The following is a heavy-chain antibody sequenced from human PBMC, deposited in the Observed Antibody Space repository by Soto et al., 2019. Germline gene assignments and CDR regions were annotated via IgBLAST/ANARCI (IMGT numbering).Heavy chain of an antibody. D-gene: IGHD1-1*01. CDR3: ARDDRAGYFQY. CDR2: IYPGDSDT. CDR1: GCSFTSYW. Sequence: PGVPMKISWKGAGCSFTSYWSGWVRQMPGKGLEWMGIIYPGDSDTRYSPSFQGQVTISADKSISTAYLQWSSLRDEDTAVYYCARDDRAGYFQYWGQGTLVTVSS. V-gene: IGHV5-51*01. J-gene: IGHJ1*01.